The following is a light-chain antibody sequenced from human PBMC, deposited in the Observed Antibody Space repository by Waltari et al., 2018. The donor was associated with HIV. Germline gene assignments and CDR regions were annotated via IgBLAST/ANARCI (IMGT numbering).Light chain of an antibody. CDR3: AAWEDSLNGWV. Sequence: QSVLTQPPSASGTPGQRVTISCSGSSSNIGSNTVNWYQQLPGTAPRLLIYSNIQRPLGVPDRCSGSKACTSAALAISGLQSEDEADYYCAAWEDSLNGWVFGGGTKLTVL. CDR1: SSNIGSNT. J-gene: IGLJ3*02. CDR2: SNI. V-gene: IGLV1-44*01.